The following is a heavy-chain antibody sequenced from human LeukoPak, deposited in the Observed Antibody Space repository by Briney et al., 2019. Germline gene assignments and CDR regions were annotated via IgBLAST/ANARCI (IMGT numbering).Heavy chain of an antibody. CDR1: GGSISSGGYS. V-gene: IGHV4-30-2*01. CDR2: IYHSGST. Sequence: SETLSLTCAVSGGSISSGGYSWSWIRQPPGKGLEWIGYIYHSGSTYYNPSLKSRVTISVDRSKNQFSLKLSSVTAADTAVYYCAGDGSSWDYDYWGQGTLVTVSS. CDR3: AGDGSSWDYDY. J-gene: IGHJ4*02. D-gene: IGHD2-2*01.